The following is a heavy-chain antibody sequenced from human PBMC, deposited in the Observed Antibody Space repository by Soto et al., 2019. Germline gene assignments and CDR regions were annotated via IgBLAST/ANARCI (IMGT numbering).Heavy chain of an antibody. D-gene: IGHD6-13*01. Sequence: LSLTCTVSGGSISSSSYYWGWIRQPPGKGREWIGSIYYSGSTYYNPSPKRRVTIAVYPSKNQFSLKLSSVTAADTAVYYCARRLSRAASGLNWIDPWGQGTMVTVSS. CDR1: GGSISSSSYY. CDR2: IYYSGST. CDR3: ARRLSRAASGLNWIDP. V-gene: IGHV4-39*01. J-gene: IGHJ5*02.